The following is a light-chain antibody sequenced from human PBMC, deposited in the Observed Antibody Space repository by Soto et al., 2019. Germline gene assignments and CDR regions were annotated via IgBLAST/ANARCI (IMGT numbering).Light chain of an antibody. CDR1: SSNIGSNT. Sequence: QAVVTQPPSASGTPGLRVTISCSGSSSNIGSNTVNWYQQLPGTAPKLLIYSNNQRPSGVPDRFSGSKSGTSASLAISGLQSEDEADYYCAAWDDSHWVFGGGTKLTVL. V-gene: IGLV1-44*01. CDR3: AAWDDSHWV. J-gene: IGLJ3*02. CDR2: SNN.